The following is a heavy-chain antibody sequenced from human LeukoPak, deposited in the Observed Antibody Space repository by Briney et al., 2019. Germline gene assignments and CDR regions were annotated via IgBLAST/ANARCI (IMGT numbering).Heavy chain of an antibody. CDR2: IIPILGIA. D-gene: IGHD1-14*01. V-gene: IGHV1-69*04. CDR1: GGTFSSYA. Sequence: ASVKVSCKASGGTFSSYAISWGRQAPGQGLEWMGRIIPILGIANYAQKFQGRVTITADKSTSTAYMELSSLRSGDTAVYYCARDKTRNDLDPWGQGTLVTVSS. CDR3: ARDKTRNDLDP. J-gene: IGHJ5*02.